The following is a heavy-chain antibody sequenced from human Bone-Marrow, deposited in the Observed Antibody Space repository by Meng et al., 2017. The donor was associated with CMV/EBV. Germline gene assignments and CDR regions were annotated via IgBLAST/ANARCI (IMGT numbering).Heavy chain of an antibody. CDR1: GFTFSSYS. V-gene: IGHV3-21*01. D-gene: IGHD2-2*01. CDR3: ARIPVPAAEWGDY. J-gene: IGHJ4*02. Sequence: GESLKISCAASGFTFSSYSMNWVRQAPGKGLEWVSSISSSSSYIYYADSVKGRFTISRDNAKNSLYLQMNSRRAEATAVYYCARIPVPAAEWGDYWGPGTLVTVSS. CDR2: ISSSSSYI.